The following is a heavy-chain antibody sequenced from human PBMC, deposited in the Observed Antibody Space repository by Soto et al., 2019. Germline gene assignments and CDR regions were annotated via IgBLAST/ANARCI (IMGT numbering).Heavy chain of an antibody. Sequence: GGSLRLSCAASGFTFSNYGIDWVRQAPGKGLEWVAVISYDGNTKYYVESVKGRFTISRDNSRNTVYLQMNSLRAEDTAVYYCCMAAAGTNAPFFDYWGQGTLVTVSS. J-gene: IGHJ4*02. CDR2: ISYDGNTK. D-gene: IGHD6-13*01. CDR1: GFTFSNYG. CDR3: CMAAAGTNAPFFDY. V-gene: IGHV3-30*03.